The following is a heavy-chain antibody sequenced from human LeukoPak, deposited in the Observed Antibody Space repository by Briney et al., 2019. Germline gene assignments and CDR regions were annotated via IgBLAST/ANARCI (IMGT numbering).Heavy chain of an antibody. CDR1: GFTFSSYW. V-gene: IGHV3-7*01. J-gene: IGHJ4*02. CDR2: IKQDGSAK. D-gene: IGHD2-21*01. CDR3: AKPVVSNSGWDFDY. Sequence: PGGSLRLSCAASGFTFSSYWMSWVRQAPGKRLEWVANIKQDGSAKNYGDSVKGRFTISRDNAKNSLYLQMNSLRVEDTAVYYCAKPVVSNSGWDFDYWGQGTLVTVSS.